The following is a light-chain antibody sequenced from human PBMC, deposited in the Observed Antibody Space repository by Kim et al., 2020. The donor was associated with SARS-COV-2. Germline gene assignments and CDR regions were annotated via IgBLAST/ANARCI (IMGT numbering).Light chain of an antibody. J-gene: IGLJ2*01. CDR2: EVN. V-gene: IGLV2-8*01. Sequence: GQYVPISLNGTNSHVGAYNYGSGYQQHPGKAPKLMSYEVNKRPSEVPDRFPGSKAGNTDSLAVSGLQAEDEADYYCSSYAGTNNLLFGGGTQLTVL. CDR1: NSHVGAYNY. CDR3: SSYAGTNNLL.